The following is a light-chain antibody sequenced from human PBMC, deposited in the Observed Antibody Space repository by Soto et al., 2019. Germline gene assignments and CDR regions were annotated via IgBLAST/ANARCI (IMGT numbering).Light chain of an antibody. J-gene: IGLJ3*02. CDR1: SSDVGRYNY. CDR3: TSYTSSSSAV. Sequence: QSALTQPASVSGSLGQSITISCTGTSSDVGRYNYVSWYQQHPGKAPKLMIYEVSNRPSGVSNRFSGSKSGNTASLTISGLQAEDEADYYCTSYTSSSSAVFGGGTKLTVL. V-gene: IGLV2-14*01. CDR2: EVS.